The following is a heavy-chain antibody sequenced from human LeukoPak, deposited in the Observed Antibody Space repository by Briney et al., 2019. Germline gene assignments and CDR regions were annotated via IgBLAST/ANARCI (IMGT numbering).Heavy chain of an antibody. CDR3: ARLGSSVSWFDP. CDR1: GFTFSSYS. Sequence: GGSLRLSCAASGFTFSSYSMNWVRQAPGKGLEWVSSISSSSSYIYYADSVKGRFTISRDNANNSLYLQMNSLRAEDTAVYYCARLGSSVSWFDPWGQGTLVTVSS. V-gene: IGHV3-21*01. D-gene: IGHD6-19*01. J-gene: IGHJ5*02. CDR2: ISSSSSYI.